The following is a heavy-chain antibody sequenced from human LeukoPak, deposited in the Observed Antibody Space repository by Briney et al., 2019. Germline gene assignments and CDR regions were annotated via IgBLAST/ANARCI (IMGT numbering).Heavy chain of an antibody. CDR2: IKQDGSEK. CDR3: ARRGARYSPSFDY. J-gene: IGHJ4*02. V-gene: IGHV3-7*01. CDR1: GFTFSSYW. D-gene: IGHD6-13*01. Sequence: GGSLRLSCAASGFTFSSYWMSWVRQAPGKGLEWVANIKQDGSEKYYVDSVKGLFTISRDNAKNSLYLQMNSLRAEDTAVYYCARRGARYSPSFDYWGQGTLVTVSS.